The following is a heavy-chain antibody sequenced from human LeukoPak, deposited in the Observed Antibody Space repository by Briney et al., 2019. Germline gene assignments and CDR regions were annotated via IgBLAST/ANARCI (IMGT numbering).Heavy chain of an antibody. CDR1: GGSVSSSNYY. V-gene: IGHV4-39*01. CDR3: ARWPPGSTSMGAFDI. J-gene: IGHJ3*02. Sequence: SETLSLTCSVSGGSVSSSNYYWGSIRQPPGKGLEWIGSIYYSGSTYSGSTYYNPSLKSRVTISVDTSKNQFSLRLSSVTAADTAVYYCARWPPGSTSMGAFDIWGQGTMVTVSS. D-gene: IGHD2-2*01. CDR2: IYYSGSTYSGST.